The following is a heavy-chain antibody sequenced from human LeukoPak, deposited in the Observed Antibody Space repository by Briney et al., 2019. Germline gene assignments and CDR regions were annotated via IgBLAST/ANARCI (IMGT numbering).Heavy chain of an antibody. D-gene: IGHD2-15*01. V-gene: IGHV4-30-4*08. CDR3: ARGHEGRNYYYMDV. CDR2: IYYSGST. Sequence: SETLSLTCTVSGGSISSGDYYWSWIRQPPGKGLEWIGYIYYSGSTYYNPSLKSRVTISVDTSKNQFSLKLSSVTAADTAVYYCARGHEGRNYYYMDVWGKGTTVTVSS. J-gene: IGHJ6*03. CDR1: GGSISSGDYY.